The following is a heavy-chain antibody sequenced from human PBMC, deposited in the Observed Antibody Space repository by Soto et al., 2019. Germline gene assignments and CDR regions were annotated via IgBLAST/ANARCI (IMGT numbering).Heavy chain of an antibody. J-gene: IGHJ6*02. CDR2: INPNSGGT. CDR1: GYTFTGYY. V-gene: IGHV1-2*02. CDR3: ARDGSGWSGDYGMDV. D-gene: IGHD6-19*01. Sequence: ASVKVSCKASGYTFTGYYMHWVRQAPGQGLEWMGWINPNSGGTNYAQKFQGRVTMTRDTSISTAYMELSRLRSDDTAVYYCARDGSGWSGDYGMDVWGQGTTVTASS.